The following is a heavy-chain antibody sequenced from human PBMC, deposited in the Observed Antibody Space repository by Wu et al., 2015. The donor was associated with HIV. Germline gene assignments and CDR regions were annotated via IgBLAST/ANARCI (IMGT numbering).Heavy chain of an antibody. D-gene: IGHD3-16*02. CDR2: ITPNSGAT. V-gene: IGHV1-2*02. CDR1: GYTFTGYY. Sequence: QVQLVQSGAEVKKPGASVKVSCKASGYTFTGYYMHWVRQAPGQGLEWMGWITPNSGATNYAQKFQGRVTMSRDRSISTAYLELNRLTSDDTGDYFCARQVIGRDFRKFYYYMDVWGKGTTLIVSS. J-gene: IGHJ6*03. CDR3: ARQVIGRDFRKFYYYMDV.